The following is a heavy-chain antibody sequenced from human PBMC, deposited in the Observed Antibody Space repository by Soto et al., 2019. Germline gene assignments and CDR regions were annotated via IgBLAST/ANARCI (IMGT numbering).Heavy chain of an antibody. CDR1: GFTFSGSA. Sequence: EVQLVESGGGLVQPGGSLQLSCAASGFTFSGSAMHWVRQASGKGLEWVGRIRSKANSYATAYAASVKGRFTISRDDSKNTAYLQMNSLKTEDTAVYYCTRHLDYYDSSGYFARDYWGQGTLVTVSS. J-gene: IGHJ4*02. CDR2: IRSKANSYAT. D-gene: IGHD3-22*01. CDR3: TRHLDYYDSSGYFARDY. V-gene: IGHV3-73*01.